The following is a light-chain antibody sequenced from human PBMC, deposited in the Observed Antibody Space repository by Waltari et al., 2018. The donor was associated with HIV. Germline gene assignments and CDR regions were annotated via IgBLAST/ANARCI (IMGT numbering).Light chain of an antibody. CDR1: NIGSKS. J-gene: IGLJ2*01. Sequence: SYVLTQPPSVSVAPGQTATITCGGKNIGSKSLPWYQKKPGQAPVLVVYDDSDRPSGIPERFSGFNSGNTATLTISRVEAGDEADYYCQVWDSSSDHPDVLLGGGTKLTVL. CDR2: DDS. V-gene: IGLV3-21*02. CDR3: QVWDSSSDHPDVL.